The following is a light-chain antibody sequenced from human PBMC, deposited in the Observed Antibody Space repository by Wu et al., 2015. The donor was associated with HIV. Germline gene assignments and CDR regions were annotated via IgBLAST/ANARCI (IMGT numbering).Light chain of an antibody. V-gene: IGKV1-13*02. Sequence: XGDXVNITCRPVKTFLPYLAWYQQTPGKPLGSLSMMPPLCKVESRQDLVAVGSGADFTLTISRLEPEDFAVYYRQRYGSAPWTFGQGTTVEIK. CDR2: MPP. CDR3: QRYGSAPWT. J-gene: IGKJ1*01. CDR1: KTFLP.